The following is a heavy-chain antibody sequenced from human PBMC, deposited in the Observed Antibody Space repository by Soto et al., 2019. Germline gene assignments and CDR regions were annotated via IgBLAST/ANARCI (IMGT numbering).Heavy chain of an antibody. CDR2: IKSKTDGGTT. CDR3: TTVPLHDIVLMVYARVNYYYMDV. CDR1: GFTFSNAW. V-gene: IGHV3-15*01. Sequence: GGSLRLSCAASGFTFSNAWMSWVRQAPGKGLEWVGRIKSKTDGGTTDYAAPVKGRFTISRDDSKNTLYLQMNSLKTEDTAVYYCTTVPLHDIVLMVYARVNYYYMDVWGKGTTVTVSS. J-gene: IGHJ6*03. D-gene: IGHD2-8*01.